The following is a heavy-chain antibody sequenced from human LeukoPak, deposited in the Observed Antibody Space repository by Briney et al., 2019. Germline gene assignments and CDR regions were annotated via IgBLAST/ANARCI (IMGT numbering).Heavy chain of an antibody. V-gene: IGHV1-46*01. CDR2: INPSGGST. J-gene: IGHJ4*02. CDR1: GYTFTSYY. CDR3: ARASYSSGWLTYFDY. D-gene: IGHD6-19*01. Sequence: ASVKVSCKASGYTFTSYYMHWVRQAPGQGLEWMGIINPSGGSTSYAQKFQGRVTVTRDTSTSTVYMELSSLRSEDTAVYYCARASYSSGWLTYFDYWGQGTLVTVSS.